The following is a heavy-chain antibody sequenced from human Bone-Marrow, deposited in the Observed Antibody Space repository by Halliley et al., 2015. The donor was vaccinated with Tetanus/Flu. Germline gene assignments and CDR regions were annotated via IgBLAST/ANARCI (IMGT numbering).Heavy chain of an antibody. Sequence: SLRLSCAASKFTFSAYYMSWLRQAPGKGLEWVANLRHDERTKTYLDAVKGRFTTSRDNAKDTLYLQMDSLRPEDTAVYYCARCLYSAVGCFFDYWGQGTLVTVSS. J-gene: IGHJ4*02. CDR2: LRHDERTK. CDR1: KFTFSAYY. D-gene: IGHD1-26*01. CDR3: ARCLYSAVGCFFDY. V-gene: IGHV3-7*01.